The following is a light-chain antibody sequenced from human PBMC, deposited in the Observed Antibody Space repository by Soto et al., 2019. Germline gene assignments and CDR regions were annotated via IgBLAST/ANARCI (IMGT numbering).Light chain of an antibody. V-gene: IGLV2-14*01. CDR3: SSFTTSYFYV. CDR1: GSDIGAYNY. CDR2: GGT. Sequence: QSALTQPASVSGSPGQSITISCTGSGSDIGAYNYVSWYQQHPGKAPKLLIHGGTRRPSGVSSRFSASKSAYTASLTISGLQAEDEANYYCSSFTTSYFYVFGPGTKLT. J-gene: IGLJ1*01.